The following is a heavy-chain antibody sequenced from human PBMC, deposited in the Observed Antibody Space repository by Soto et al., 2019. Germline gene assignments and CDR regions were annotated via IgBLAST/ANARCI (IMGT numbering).Heavy chain of an antibody. CDR2: ITGSGETT. J-gene: IGHJ6*02. Sequence: EVQLLESGGGLVQPGGSLRLSCAASGFSLTKYALNWVRQAPGKGLEWVSTITGSGETTYYADSVKGRFTISRDTSNNTRFLQMDSLRPEDTALYHCAKDYTAPGGGYGIDVWGQGTTVIVSS. V-gene: IGHV3-23*01. D-gene: IGHD2-15*01. CDR3: AKDYTAPGGGYGIDV. CDR1: GFSLTKYA.